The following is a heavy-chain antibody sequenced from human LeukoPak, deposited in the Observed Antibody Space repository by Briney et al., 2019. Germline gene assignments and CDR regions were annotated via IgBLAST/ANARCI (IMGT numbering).Heavy chain of an antibody. D-gene: IGHD1-26*01. Sequence: GGSLRLSCAASGFTVSGNYMTWVRQAPGKGLEWLAIIYGVGSTYYPDSVGGRFTISRDNSKNTVFLQMTTLRAEDTGVYYCARGFAHVGHAFDIWGQGTMVTVSS. V-gene: IGHV3-66*01. CDR1: GFTVSGNY. CDR3: ARGFAHVGHAFDI. CDR2: IYGVGST. J-gene: IGHJ3*02.